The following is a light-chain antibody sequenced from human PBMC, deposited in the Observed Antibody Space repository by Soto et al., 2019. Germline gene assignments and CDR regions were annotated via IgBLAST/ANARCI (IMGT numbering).Light chain of an antibody. J-gene: IGKJ4*01. CDR2: AAS. CDR3: LQAYDYPLT. V-gene: IGKV1-6*01. CDR1: QGIRND. Sequence: AIQMTQSPSSLSASVGDRVTITCRASQGIRNDLGWYQQRPGKAPKVLIYAASTVQSGVPSRLSGSGYGTDFTLTISSLQPEDFATYYCLQAYDYPLTFGGGTKVEI.